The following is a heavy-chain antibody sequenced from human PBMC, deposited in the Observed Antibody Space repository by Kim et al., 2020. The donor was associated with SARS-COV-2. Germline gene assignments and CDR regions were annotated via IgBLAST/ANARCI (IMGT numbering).Heavy chain of an antibody. Sequence: ASVKVSCKASGYTFTSYGISWVRQAPGQGLEWMGWISAYNGNTNYAQKLQGRVTMTTDTSTSTAYMELRNLRSDDTAVYYCARDPGIVVPNWLDPWGQGTLVTVSS. V-gene: IGHV1-18*01. CDR2: ISAYNGNT. CDR1: GYTFTSYG. CDR3: ARDPGIVVPNWLDP. J-gene: IGHJ5*02. D-gene: IGHD6-19*01.